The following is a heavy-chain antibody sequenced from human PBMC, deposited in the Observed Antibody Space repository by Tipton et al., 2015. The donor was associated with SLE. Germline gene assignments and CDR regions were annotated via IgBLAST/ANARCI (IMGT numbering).Heavy chain of an antibody. CDR1: GGSISVSSDY. J-gene: IGHJ4*02. CDR3: ARDLYSSGPNSDYFDY. V-gene: IGHV4-61*01. CDR2: IDYSGSP. D-gene: IGHD6-19*01. Sequence: TLSLTCTVSGGSISVSSDYWAWIRQPPGTGLEWIGYIDYSGSPKSNPSLKSRVTISLDTSNNQFSLQLKSVTPADTAVYYCARDLYSSGPNSDYFDYWGQGTLVTVSS.